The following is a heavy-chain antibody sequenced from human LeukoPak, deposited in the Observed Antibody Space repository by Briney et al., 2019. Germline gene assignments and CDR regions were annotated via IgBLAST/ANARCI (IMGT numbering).Heavy chain of an antibody. V-gene: IGHV4-34*01. CDR3: ARARGGFGANWFDP. D-gene: IGHD3-10*01. CDR1: GGSFSGYY. J-gene: IGHJ5*02. CDR2: INHSGST. Sequence: SETLSLTCAVYGGSFSGYYWSWIRQPPGKGLEWIGEINHSGSTNYNPSLKSRVTISVDTSKSQFSLKLSSVTAADTAVYYCARARGGFGANWFDPWGQGTLVTVSS.